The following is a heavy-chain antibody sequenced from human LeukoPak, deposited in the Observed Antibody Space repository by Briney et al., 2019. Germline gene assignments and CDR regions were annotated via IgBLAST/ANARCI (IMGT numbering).Heavy chain of an antibody. J-gene: IGHJ4*02. V-gene: IGHV6-1*01. CDR1: GDSVSSNSAA. D-gene: IGHD1-26*01. Sequence: SQTLSLTCAISGDSVSSNSAAWNWLRQSPSRGLEWLGRTYYRSKWYDDYAVSVKSRITINPDTSKNQFSLQLNSVTPEDTAVYYCARDTGPSGSPFDYWGQGTLVTVSS. CDR2: TYYRSKWYD. CDR3: ARDTGPSGSPFDY.